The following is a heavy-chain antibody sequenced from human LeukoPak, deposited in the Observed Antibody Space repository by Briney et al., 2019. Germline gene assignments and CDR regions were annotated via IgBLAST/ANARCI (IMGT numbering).Heavy chain of an antibody. D-gene: IGHD6-19*01. J-gene: IGHJ6*03. V-gene: IGHV7-4-1*02. CDR1: GYTFINYY. Sequence: ASVKVSCKASGYTFINYYIHWVRQAPGQGLEWMGWINTNTGNPTYAQGFTGRFVFSLDTSVSTAYLQISSLKAEDTAVYYCARDGPAVAGTDGRVYYYYYMDVWGKGTTVTVSS. CDR3: ARDGPAVAGTDGRVYYYYYMDV. CDR2: INTNTGNP.